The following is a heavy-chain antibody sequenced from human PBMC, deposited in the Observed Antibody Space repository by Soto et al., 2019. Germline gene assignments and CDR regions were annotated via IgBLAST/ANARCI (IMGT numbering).Heavy chain of an antibody. J-gene: IGHJ2*01. Sequence: PGGSLRLSCAASGFTFSTYALHWVRQAPGKGLEWVAVISYDGNNKYYADSVKGRFTISRDDSKNTKYLQMNSLRPEDTAVYYCARGYYYDGTALKGPFDLWGRRTQVTVSS. V-gene: IGHV3-30-3*01. CDR3: ARGYYYDGTALKGPFDL. D-gene: IGHD3-22*01. CDR2: ISYDGNNK. CDR1: GFTFSTYA.